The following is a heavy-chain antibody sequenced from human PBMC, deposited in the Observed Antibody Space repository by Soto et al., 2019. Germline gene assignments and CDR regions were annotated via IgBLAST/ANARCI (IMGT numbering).Heavy chain of an antibody. CDR3: SRGILG. J-gene: IGHJ4*02. V-gene: IGHV4-31*03. D-gene: IGHD5-18*01. CDR2: ISYGGST. CDR1: GGSINSGGYC. Sequence: QVQLQESGPGLVKPSQTLSLTCTVSGGSINSGGYCWSWIRQHPGKGLEWIGCISYGGSTSLNASLRSRFTISVDTSKNQFSLKLSSVTAADTAVYYCSRGILGWGQGTLITVSS.